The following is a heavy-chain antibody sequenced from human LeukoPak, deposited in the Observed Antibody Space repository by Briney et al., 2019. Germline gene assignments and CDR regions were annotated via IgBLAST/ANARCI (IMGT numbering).Heavy chain of an antibody. J-gene: IGHJ4*02. CDR2: ISAYNGNT. CDR3: ARVRFDWLAHDY. V-gene: IGHV1-18*01. CDR1: GYTFTSYG. D-gene: IGHD3-9*01. Sequence: ASVKVSCKASGYTFTSYGISWVQQAPGQGLEWMGWISAYNGNTNYAQKLQGRVTMTTDTSTSTAYMELRSLRSDDTAVYYCARVRFDWLAHDYWGQGTLVTVSS.